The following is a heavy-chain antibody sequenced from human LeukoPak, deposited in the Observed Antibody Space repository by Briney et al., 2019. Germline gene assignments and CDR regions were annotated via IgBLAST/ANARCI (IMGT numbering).Heavy chain of an antibody. J-gene: IGHJ3*02. Sequence: SGPTLVSPTQILTLTCTFSGFSLSTSAMCVSWIRQPPGKALEWLARIDWDDDKYYSTSLKTRLTISKDTSKNQVVLTMTNMDPVDTATYYCARIMVRGVTHAFDIWGQGTMVTVSS. CDR3: ARIMVRGVTHAFDI. CDR1: GFSLSTSAMC. D-gene: IGHD3-10*01. CDR2: IDWDDDK. V-gene: IGHV2-70*11.